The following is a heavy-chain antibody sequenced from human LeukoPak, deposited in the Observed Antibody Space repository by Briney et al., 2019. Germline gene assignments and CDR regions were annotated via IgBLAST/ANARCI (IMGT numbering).Heavy chain of an antibody. CDR1: GFTFSSFP. CDR2: ITSSGGST. J-gene: IGHJ4*02. Sequence: GGSLRLSCAASGFTFSSFPMHWVRQAPGKGLESVSAITSSGGSTSYADSVKGRFTISRDNSQNTLYLQMGSLRAEDMAVYYCARVGPAGGFDSWGQGTLATVSS. CDR3: ARVGPAGGFDS. D-gene: IGHD4-23*01. V-gene: IGHV3-64*02.